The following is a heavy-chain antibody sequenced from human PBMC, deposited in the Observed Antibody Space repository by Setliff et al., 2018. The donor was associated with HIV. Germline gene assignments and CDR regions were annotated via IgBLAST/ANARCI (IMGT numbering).Heavy chain of an antibody. CDR2: IYTSGST. J-gene: IGHJ4*02. Sequence: SETLSLTCTVSGGSIRSRSYYWSWIRQPAGKGLEWIGHIYTSGSTNYSPSLKSRLTISVDTSTNKFSLKLSSVTAADTAVYYCARLRGLNLEPFDYWGQGTLVTVSS. CDR1: GGSIRSRSYY. CDR3: ARLRGLNLEPFDY. D-gene: IGHD1-1*01. V-gene: IGHV4-61*09.